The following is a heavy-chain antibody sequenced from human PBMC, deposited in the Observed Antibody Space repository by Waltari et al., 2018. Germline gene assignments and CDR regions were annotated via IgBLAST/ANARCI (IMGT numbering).Heavy chain of an antibody. CDR2: IYTSGST. CDR1: GGSISSYY. D-gene: IGHD3-3*01. CDR3: ARDRPGYDFWSGYPANYYYYMDV. V-gene: IGHV4-4*07. J-gene: IGHJ6*03. Sequence: QVQLQESGPGLVKPSETLSLTCTVSGGSISSYYWSWIRQPAGKGLEWIGRIYTSGSTNYNPSLKSRVTMSVDTSKNQFSLKLSSVTAADTAVYYCARDRPGYDFWSGYPANYYYYMDVWGKGTTVTISS.